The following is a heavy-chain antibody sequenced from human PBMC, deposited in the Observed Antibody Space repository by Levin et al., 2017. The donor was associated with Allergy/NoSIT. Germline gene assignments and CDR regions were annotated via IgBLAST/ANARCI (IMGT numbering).Heavy chain of an antibody. CDR2: INPNSGGI. Sequence: ASVKVSCKASGYTFTGYYIHWVRQAPGQGLEWMGWINPNSGGINSPQKFQGRVTMTRDTSISTAYMELRRLRSDDTAVYYCAGELSGDPFYVYGIDVWGQGTTVTVSS. CDR3: AGELSGDPFYVYGIDV. CDR1: GYTFTGYY. D-gene: IGHD3-16*02. V-gene: IGHV1-2*02. J-gene: IGHJ6*02.